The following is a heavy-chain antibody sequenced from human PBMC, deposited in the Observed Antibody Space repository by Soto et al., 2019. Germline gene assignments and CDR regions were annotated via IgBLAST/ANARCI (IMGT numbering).Heavy chain of an antibody. CDR1: GFTFSSYG. CDR3: AKGRYFDWHKNYYYYYGMDV. Sequence: GGSLRLSCAAAGFTFSSYGMHWVRQAPGKGLEWVAVISYDGSNKYYADSVKGRFTISRDNSKNTLYLQMNSLRAEDTAVYYCAKGRYFDWHKNYYYYYGMDVWGQGTTVTVSS. J-gene: IGHJ6*02. V-gene: IGHV3-30*18. D-gene: IGHD3-9*01. CDR2: ISYDGSNK.